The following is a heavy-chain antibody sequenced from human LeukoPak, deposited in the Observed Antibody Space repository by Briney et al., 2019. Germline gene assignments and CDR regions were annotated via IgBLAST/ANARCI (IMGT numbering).Heavy chain of an antibody. CDR1: GYTFTGYY. J-gene: IGHJ4*02. Sequence: ASVKVSCKASGYTFTGYYIHWVRQAPGQGLEWMGWINPNSGDTHHAQKSRGRVTMTSDTSISTAYMDLSRLTSDDTAVYYCARIPLNLQDYWGQGTLVTVSS. CDR2: INPNSGDT. CDR3: ARIPLNLQDY. V-gene: IGHV1-2*02.